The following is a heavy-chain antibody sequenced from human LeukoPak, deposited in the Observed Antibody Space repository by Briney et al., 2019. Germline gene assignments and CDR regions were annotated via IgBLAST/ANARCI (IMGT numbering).Heavy chain of an antibody. CDR2: IYYSGST. V-gene: IGHV4-39*07. D-gene: IGHD1-14*01. CDR1: GGSISSSSYY. Sequence: PSETLSLTCTVSGGSISSSSYYWGWIRQPPGKGLEWIGSIYYSGSTYYNPSLKSRVTISVDTSKNQFSLKLSSVTAADTAVYYCARGSTTGYFQHWGQGTLVTVSS. CDR3: ARGSTTGYFQH. J-gene: IGHJ1*01.